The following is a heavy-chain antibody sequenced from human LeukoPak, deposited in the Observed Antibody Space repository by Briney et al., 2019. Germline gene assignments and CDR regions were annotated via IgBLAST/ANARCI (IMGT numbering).Heavy chain of an antibody. J-gene: IGHJ4*02. D-gene: IGHD3-16*01. CDR1: GGSISGYY. CDR2: IYYGGST. V-gene: IGHV4-59*08. Sequence: SETLSLTCTVSGGSISGYYWSWIRQPPGKGLEWIGHIYYGGSTNYNPSLKSRVTISVDTSKNQFSLKMTSVTAADTAVYYCVRHPWRMGSRDYNFDDWGQGTLVTVSS. CDR3: VRHPWRMGSRDYNFDD.